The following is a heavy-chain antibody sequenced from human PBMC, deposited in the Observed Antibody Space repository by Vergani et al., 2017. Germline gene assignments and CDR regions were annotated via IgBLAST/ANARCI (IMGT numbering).Heavy chain of an antibody. CDR1: GYSISSGYY. CDR2: IYHSGST. J-gene: IGHJ4*02. Sequence: QVQLQESGPGLVKPSETLSLTCAVSGYSISSGYYWGWIRQPPGKGLEWIGSIYHSGSTYSNPSLKSRVTISVDTSKNQFSLKLSSVTAADTAVYYCSGAQPAAYDYWGQGTLVTVSS. V-gene: IGHV4-38-2*01. CDR3: SGAQPAAYDY. D-gene: IGHD2-2*01.